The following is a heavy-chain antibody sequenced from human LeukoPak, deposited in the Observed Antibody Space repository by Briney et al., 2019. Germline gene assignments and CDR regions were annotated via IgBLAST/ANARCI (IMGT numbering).Heavy chain of an antibody. Sequence: GGSLRLSCAASGQTFSSYATSWVRQAPGKGLQWVSTLSGSGGSTYYADSVKGRFTISRDNSKNTLYLQMNSLRAEDTAVYYCAKRIYGENGSFDIWGQGTMVTVSS. D-gene: IGHD4-17*01. J-gene: IGHJ3*02. CDR2: LSGSGGST. CDR3: AKRIYGENGSFDI. CDR1: GQTFSSYA. V-gene: IGHV3-23*01.